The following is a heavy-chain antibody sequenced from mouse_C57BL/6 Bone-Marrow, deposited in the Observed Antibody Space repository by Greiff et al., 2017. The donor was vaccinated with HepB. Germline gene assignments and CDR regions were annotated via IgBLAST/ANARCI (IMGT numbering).Heavy chain of an antibody. CDR3: TLYGNYEGWYFDV. CDR1: GFNIKDDY. J-gene: IGHJ1*03. CDR2: IDPENGDT. V-gene: IGHV14-4*01. D-gene: IGHD2-1*01. Sequence: EVKLMESGAELVRPGASVKLSCTASGFNIKDDYMHWVKQRPEQGLEWIGWIDPENGDTEYASKFQGKATITADTSSNTAYLQLRSLTSEDTAVYYCTLYGNYEGWYFDVWGTGTTVTVSS.